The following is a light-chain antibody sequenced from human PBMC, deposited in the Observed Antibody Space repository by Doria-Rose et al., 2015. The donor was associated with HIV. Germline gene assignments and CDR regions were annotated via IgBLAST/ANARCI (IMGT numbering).Light chain of an antibody. V-gene: IGKV4-1*01. CDR1: QSLLYTSKNY. Sequence: DIQVTQSPESLGMSLGERATLNCKSNQSLLYTSKNYLAWYQQKPVQPPKLLIYWASTRQSGVPARFSGSGSGTDFTLTISSPEAEDVAVYYCQQYYDTPSFGPGTTVDIK. CDR2: WAS. CDR3: QQYYDTPS. J-gene: IGKJ3*01.